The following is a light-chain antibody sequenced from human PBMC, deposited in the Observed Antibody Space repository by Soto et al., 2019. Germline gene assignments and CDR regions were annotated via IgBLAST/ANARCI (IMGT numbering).Light chain of an antibody. J-gene: IGLJ1*01. CDR1: SSNIGAGYD. CDR3: QSYDSSHNYV. V-gene: IGLV1-40*01. Sequence: QSVLTQPPSVSGAPGQRVTISCTGSSSNIGAGYDVHWYQQLPGTAPKLLIYGNSNRPSGVPDRFSGSKSGTSASLAIPGLQAEDEADYYCQSYDSSHNYVFGTGTKVTV. CDR2: GNS.